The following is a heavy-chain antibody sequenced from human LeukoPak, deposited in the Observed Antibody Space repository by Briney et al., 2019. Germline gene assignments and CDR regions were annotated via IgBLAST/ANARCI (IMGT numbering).Heavy chain of an antibody. CDR1: GGSFSGYY. CDR2: INHSGST. Sequence: PSETLSLTCAVYGGSFSGYYWSWIRQPPGKGLEWIGEINHSGSTNYNPSLKSRVTISVDTSKNQFSLKLSSVTAADTAVYYCARVPRVGARRAYFDYWGQGTLVTVSS. D-gene: IGHD1-26*01. CDR3: ARVPRVGARRAYFDY. J-gene: IGHJ4*02. V-gene: IGHV4-34*01.